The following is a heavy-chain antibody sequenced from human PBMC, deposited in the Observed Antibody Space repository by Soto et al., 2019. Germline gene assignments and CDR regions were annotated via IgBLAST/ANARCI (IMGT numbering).Heavy chain of an antibody. Sequence: GESLKISCKGSGYSFTSYWISWVRQMPGKGLEWMGRIDPSDSYTNYSPSFQGHVTISADKSISTAYLQWSSLKASDTAMYYCARSPYDWSNYYYYGMDVWGQGTTVTVSS. V-gene: IGHV5-10-1*01. CDR3: ARSPYDWSNYYYYGMDV. D-gene: IGHD3-16*01. CDR2: IDPSDSYT. CDR1: GYSFTSYW. J-gene: IGHJ6*02.